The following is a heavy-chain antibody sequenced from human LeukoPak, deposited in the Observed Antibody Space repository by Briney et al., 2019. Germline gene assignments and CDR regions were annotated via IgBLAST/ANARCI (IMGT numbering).Heavy chain of an antibody. V-gene: IGHV3-53*01. J-gene: IGHJ4*02. D-gene: IGHD6-13*01. CDR2: IYSGGNT. Sequence: GGSLRLSCTASGFSVSHNYMNWVRQAPGKRLEWVALIYSGGNTHYADAVKGRFTISRDNSKNKLYLQMSSLRVEDTAVYYCTRDTPGIAASVSGGWGQGTLVTVSS. CDR3: TRDTPGIAASVSGG. CDR1: GFSVSHNY.